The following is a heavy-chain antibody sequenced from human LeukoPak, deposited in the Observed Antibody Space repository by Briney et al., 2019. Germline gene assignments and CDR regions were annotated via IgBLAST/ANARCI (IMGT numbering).Heavy chain of an antibody. CDR1: GFRFSSYG. D-gene: IGHD5-12*01. J-gene: IGHJ4*02. CDR2: IWYDGSNK. Sequence: GGSLRLSCAASGFRFSSYGMHWVRQAPGKGLEWVAVIWYDGSNKYYVDSVKGRFTISRDNSKNTLYLQMNSLRAEDTAVFYCAKGGQTDRFDYWGQGALVTVSS. CDR3: AKGGQTDRFDY. V-gene: IGHV3-33*06.